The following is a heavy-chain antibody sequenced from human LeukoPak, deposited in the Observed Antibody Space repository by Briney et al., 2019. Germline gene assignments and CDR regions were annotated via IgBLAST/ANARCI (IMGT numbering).Heavy chain of an antibody. CDR2: IYYSGST. V-gene: IGHV4-39*07. CDR3: ARAAGVRFGEVRNCFDP. CDR1: GGSISSSSYY. Sequence: SETLSLTCTVSGGSISSSSYYWGWIRQPPGTGLEWIGSIYYSGSTYYNPSLKSRVTISVDTSKNQFSLKLSSVTAADTAVYYCARAAGVRFGEVRNCFDPWAREPWSPSPQ. J-gene: IGHJ5*02. D-gene: IGHD3-10*01.